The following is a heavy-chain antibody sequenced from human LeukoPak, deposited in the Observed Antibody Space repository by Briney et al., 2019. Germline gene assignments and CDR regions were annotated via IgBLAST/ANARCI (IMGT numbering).Heavy chain of an antibody. J-gene: IGHJ5*02. Sequence: GGSLRLSCAASGFTFSSYAMTWVRQAPGKGLEWVSAITGSGLNTYYADSVKGRFTISRDDSKSTLFLQMNNLRAEDTAIYYCARERSALRSWGQGTLVTVSS. CDR1: GFTFSSYA. CDR3: ARERSALRS. D-gene: IGHD4-17*01. CDR2: ITGSGLNT. V-gene: IGHV3-23*01.